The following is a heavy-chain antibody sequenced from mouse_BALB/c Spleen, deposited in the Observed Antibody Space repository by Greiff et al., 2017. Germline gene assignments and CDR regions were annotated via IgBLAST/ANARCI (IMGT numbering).Heavy chain of an antibody. CDR3: ARSFITTAGGFAY. CDR2: INPYNDGT. CDR1: GYTFTSYV. Sequence: EVQLQQSGPELVKPGASVKMSCKASGYTFTSYVMHWVKQKPGQGLEWIGYINPYNDGTKYNEKFKGKATLTSDKSSSTAYMELSSLTSEDSAVYYCARSFITTAGGFAYWGQGTLVTVSA. D-gene: IGHD1-1*01. V-gene: IGHV1-14*01. J-gene: IGHJ3*01.